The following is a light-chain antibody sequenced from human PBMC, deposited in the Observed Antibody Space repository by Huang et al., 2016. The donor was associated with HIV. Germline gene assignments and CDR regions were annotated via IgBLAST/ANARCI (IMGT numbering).Light chain of an antibody. V-gene: IGKV3-15*01. CDR1: QSVSSN. Sequence: DRVMTQSPLTLSVSPGERATLYCRASQSVSSNLARYQQKPGQAPRLLIYDASTRPTDVPAMFSGSASGLQFTLTISSLQSEDFAVYYCQQYNNWPRTFGQGTKLEIK. J-gene: IGKJ2*01. CDR2: DAS. CDR3: QQYNNWPRT.